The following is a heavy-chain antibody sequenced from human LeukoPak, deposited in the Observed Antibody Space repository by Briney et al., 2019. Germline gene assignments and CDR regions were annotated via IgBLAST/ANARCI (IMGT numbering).Heavy chain of an antibody. V-gene: IGHV3-11*04. J-gene: IGHJ4*02. CDR3: AREMRYDFWSGYFLTDY. CDR1: GFTFSDYF. CDR2: ISGSGSSK. Sequence: GGSLRLSCAASGFTFSDYFMTWIRQAPGKGLEWVSYISGSGSSKYYADSVKGRFTISRDNAKNSLYLQMNSLRAEDTAVYYCAREMRYDFWSGYFLTDYWGQGTLVTVSS. D-gene: IGHD3-3*01.